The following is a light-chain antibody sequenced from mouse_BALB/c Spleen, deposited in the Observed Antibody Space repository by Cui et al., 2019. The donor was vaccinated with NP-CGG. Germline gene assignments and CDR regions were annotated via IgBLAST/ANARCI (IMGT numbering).Light chain of an antibody. J-gene: IGLJ1*01. V-gene: IGLV1*01. CDR1: TGAGTTSHY. CDR3: ALWYSNHWV. CDR2: STN. Sequence: QAVVTQDSALPTSPGGTVILTFRSSTGAGTTSHYNNWVQEKPDHLFTGLISSTNNRAQGVPARFSGSLIGDKAALIITGAQTEDEAIYFCALWYSNHWVFGGGTKLTVL.